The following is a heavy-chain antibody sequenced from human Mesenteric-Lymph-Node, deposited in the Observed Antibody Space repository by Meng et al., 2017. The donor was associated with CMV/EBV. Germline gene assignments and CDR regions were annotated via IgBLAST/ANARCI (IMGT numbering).Heavy chain of an antibody. CDR2: IYSDGSRT. CDR1: GFTFSDYW. D-gene: IGHD2-2*01. Sequence: GESLKISCAASGFTFSDYWMHWVRQVPGKGLMWVSRIYSDGSRTDYADSVKGRFTISRDNAKNTLYLQMNSLRAEDTAVYYCARDLLPGVILDYFDPWGQGTLVIVSS. CDR3: ARDLLPGVILDYFDP. V-gene: IGHV3-74*01. J-gene: IGHJ5*02.